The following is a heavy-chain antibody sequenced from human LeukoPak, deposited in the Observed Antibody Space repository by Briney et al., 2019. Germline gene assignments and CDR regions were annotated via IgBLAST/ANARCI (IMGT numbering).Heavy chain of an antibody. CDR1: GYSFTSYW. CDR2: IYPGDSDT. V-gene: IGHV5-51*01. J-gene: IGHJ6*02. D-gene: IGHD6-13*01. Sequence: GESLKISCKGSGYSFTSYWIGWVRQMPGKGLDWMGIIYPGDSDTRYSPSFQGQVTTSADKSISTAYLQWSSLKASDTAMYYCARQRAAAGKHYYYGMDVWGQGTTVTVSS. CDR3: ARQRAAAGKHYYYGMDV.